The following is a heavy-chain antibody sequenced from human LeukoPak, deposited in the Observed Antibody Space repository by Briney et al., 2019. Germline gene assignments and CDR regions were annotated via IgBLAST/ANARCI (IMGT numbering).Heavy chain of an antibody. V-gene: IGHV1-69*13. J-gene: IGHJ4*02. D-gene: IGHD2-21*02. Sequence: ASVKVSCKASGGTFSSYAISWVRQAPGQGLEWMGGIIPIFGTANYAQKFQGRVTITADESTSTAYMELSSLRSEDTAVYYCASEPTYCGGDCYLDYWGQGTLVTVSS. CDR1: GGTFSSYA. CDR3: ASEPTYCGGDCYLDY. CDR2: IIPIFGTA.